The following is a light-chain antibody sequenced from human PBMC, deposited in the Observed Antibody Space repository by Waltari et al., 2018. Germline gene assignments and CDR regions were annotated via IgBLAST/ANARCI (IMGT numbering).Light chain of an antibody. Sequence: QSALTQPASLSGSPGQSITISCTGTSGDVGFYNYVSWYQQHTGKAPRLIIYDVSERPSGVSNRFSGSKSGNTASLTISGLQAEDEADYYCNSYTGSSSWVFGGGTKLTVL. CDR3: NSYTGSSSWV. V-gene: IGLV2-14*03. J-gene: IGLJ3*02. CDR2: DVS. CDR1: SGDVGFYNY.